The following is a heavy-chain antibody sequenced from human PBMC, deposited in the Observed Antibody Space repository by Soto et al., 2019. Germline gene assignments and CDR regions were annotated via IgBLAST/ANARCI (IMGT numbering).Heavy chain of an antibody. J-gene: IGHJ3*02. V-gene: IGHV1-2*02. CDR2: INPATGAA. Sequence: QLHLVQSGAVVKKPGASVTVSCSASGYPVTAYYMHWVRQAPGRGLEWVGGINPATGAAKYTQTFQGRATWTRGTSTRTVFLYLCGPASEDTAPFSCASGGGVGVAGSAGFDMWGQGTLVTVSS. CDR3: ASGGGVGVAGSAGFDM. CDR1: GYPVTAYY. D-gene: IGHD3-3*01.